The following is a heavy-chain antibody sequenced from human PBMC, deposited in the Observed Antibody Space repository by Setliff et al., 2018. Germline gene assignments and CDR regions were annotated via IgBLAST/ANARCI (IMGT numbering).Heavy chain of an antibody. CDR3: ARLPRTVTHFDY. D-gene: IGHD4-17*01. V-gene: IGHV4-59*11. CDR2: VYYSGYT. CDR1: GGSLTQRY. J-gene: IGHJ4*02. Sequence: SETLSLTCTLSGGSLTQRYWSWVRQPPGKGLEWIGSVYYSGYTYYNPSLQSRVSISVDTSKNQLSLKLDSLTAADTAVYFCARLPRTVTHFDYWGQGALVTVSS.